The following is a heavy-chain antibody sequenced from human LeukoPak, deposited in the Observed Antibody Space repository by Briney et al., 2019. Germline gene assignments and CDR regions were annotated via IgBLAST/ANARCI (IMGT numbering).Heavy chain of an antibody. CDR2: IRYDGNNK. Sequence: PGGSLRLSCAASGFTFSRYGMHWVRQAPGKGLEWVAFIRYDGNNKEYADSVKGRFTISRDNSKKTVYLLMNRLRTEDTAVYYCAKDHNRRAGDRDAFDMWGKGTMVTVFS. CDR1: GFTFSRYG. J-gene: IGHJ3*02. CDR3: AKDHNRRAGDRDAFDM. V-gene: IGHV3-30*02. D-gene: IGHD2-21*01.